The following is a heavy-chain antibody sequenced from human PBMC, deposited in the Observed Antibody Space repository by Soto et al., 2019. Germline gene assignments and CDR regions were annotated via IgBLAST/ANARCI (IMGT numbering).Heavy chain of an antibody. V-gene: IGHV4-30-4*01. J-gene: IGHJ4*02. CDR3: VTVNLVGAAYYFDY. CDR2: VYYSGTT. Sequence: SETLSLPCTVSGGSIRNGDYYWGWIRQPPGKGLEWIGYVYYSGTTYSHPSLNSRVPISVDTSENQFSLRLTSVTAADTAVYYCVTVNLVGAAYYFDYWGPGTLVTVSS. D-gene: IGHD1-26*01. CDR1: GGSIRNGDYY.